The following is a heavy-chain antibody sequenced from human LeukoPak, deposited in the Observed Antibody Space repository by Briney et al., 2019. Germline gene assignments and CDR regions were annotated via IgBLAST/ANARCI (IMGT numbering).Heavy chain of an antibody. V-gene: IGHV3-23*01. Sequence: GGSLRLSCVGSGFTFTDYAMSWVRQAPGKGLEWVSAFSGTGGYIYYADSVKGRFTISRDNSKNTLYLQMNSLRAEDTAVYYCARAVGPFDIWGQGTIVIVSS. J-gene: IGHJ3*02. CDR2: FSGTGGYI. CDR1: GFTFTDYA. CDR3: ARAVGPFDI.